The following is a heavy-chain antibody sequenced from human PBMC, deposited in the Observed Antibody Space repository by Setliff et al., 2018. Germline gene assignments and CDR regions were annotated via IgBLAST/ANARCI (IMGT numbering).Heavy chain of an antibody. CDR3: VRSSAPQIVLAADFDR. D-gene: IGHD2-8*02. V-gene: IGHV1-18*01. J-gene: IGHJ4*02. CDR1: GSTFTNFG. CDR2: ISPYTGNT. Sequence: SVKVSCKTSGSTFTNFGISWVRQAPGQGLEWLGSISPYTGNTNYPERLQGRITMTTDTLTSTVYMELRSLRPDDTALYYCVRSSAPQIVLAADFDRWGQGTLVTVSS.